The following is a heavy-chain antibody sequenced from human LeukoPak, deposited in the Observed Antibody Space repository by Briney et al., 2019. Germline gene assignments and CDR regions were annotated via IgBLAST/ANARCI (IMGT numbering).Heavy chain of an antibody. J-gene: IGHJ4*02. CDR2: IKPNSGGT. Sequence: ASVKVSFQASGYIFTGYYMHWVRQAPGQGLEWMGWIKPNSGGTNYAQKFQGRVTMTRDTSISTAYMELSRLRSDDTAVYYCARVGSSTSRYYFDYWGQGTLVTVSS. V-gene: IGHV1-2*02. D-gene: IGHD6-13*01. CDR1: GYIFTGYY. CDR3: ARVGSSTSRYYFDY.